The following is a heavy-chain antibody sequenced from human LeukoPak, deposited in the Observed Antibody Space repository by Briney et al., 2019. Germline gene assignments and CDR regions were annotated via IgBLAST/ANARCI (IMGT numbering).Heavy chain of an antibody. CDR3: AITRRGYQYY. V-gene: IGHV4-39*07. Sequence: SSETLSLTCTVSGGSISSSSYYWGWIRQAPGKGLEWIGSIYYSGSTYYNPSLKSRVTISVDTSKNQFSLKLSSVTAADTAVYYCAITRRGYQYYWGQGTLVTVSS. CDR2: IYYSGST. D-gene: IGHD6-13*01. J-gene: IGHJ4*02. CDR1: GGSISSSSYY.